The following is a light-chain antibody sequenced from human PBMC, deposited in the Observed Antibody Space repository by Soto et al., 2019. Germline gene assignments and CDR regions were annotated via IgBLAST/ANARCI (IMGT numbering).Light chain of an antibody. V-gene: IGKV1-27*01. CDR3: QGFNSAPYT. CDR2: AAS. CDR1: QGISNY. J-gene: IGKJ2*01. Sequence: DIQMTQSPSSLSASVGDRVTITCRASQGISNYLAWYQQKPGKVPKLLIYAASTLKSGVPSRFSGSGSGTDFTLTISSLKPEDVATYYCQGFNSAPYTFGQGNKLEIK.